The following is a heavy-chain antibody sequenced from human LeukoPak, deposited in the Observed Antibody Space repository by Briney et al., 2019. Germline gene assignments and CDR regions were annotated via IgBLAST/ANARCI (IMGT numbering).Heavy chain of an antibody. V-gene: IGHV4-59*01. CDR3: ARVTLIAAAGGWFDP. Sequence: SETLSLTRTVSGGSLSSYYWSWIRQPPGKGLGWIGHIYYSGSTNYNPSLKSQVTISVDTSKNQFSLKLSSVTAADTAVYYCARVTLIAAAGGWFDPWGQGTLVTVSS. CDR1: GGSLSSYY. D-gene: IGHD6-13*01. J-gene: IGHJ5*02. CDR2: IYYSGST.